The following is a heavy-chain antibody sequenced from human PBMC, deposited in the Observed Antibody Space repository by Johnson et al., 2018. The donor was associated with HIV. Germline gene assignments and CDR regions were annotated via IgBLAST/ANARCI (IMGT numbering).Heavy chain of an antibody. J-gene: IGHJ3*02. CDR3: ASSSLAWGVDAFDI. CDR1: GFTFDDYA. V-gene: IGHV3-9*01. CDR2: ISWNSGSI. Sequence: VQLVESGGGLVQPGRSLRLSCAASGFTFDDYAMHWVRQVPGKGLEWVSGISWNSGSIGYVDSVKGRFTVSRDSSKNTLYLQMNSLRVEDTAVYYCASSSLAWGVDAFDIWGQGTKVTVSS. D-gene: IGHD3-10*01.